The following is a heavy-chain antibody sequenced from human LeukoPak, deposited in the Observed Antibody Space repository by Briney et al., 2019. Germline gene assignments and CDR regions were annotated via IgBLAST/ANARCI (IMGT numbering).Heavy chain of an antibody. V-gene: IGHV3-33*01. J-gene: IGHJ4*02. CDR2: LWYEGINK. CDR1: GFTFSSYG. D-gene: IGHD3-16*02. CDR3: ARDGADYDYVWGSYRRVLYFDY. Sequence: GGSLRLSCAASGFTFSSYGMHWVRQAPGKGREWVAVLWYEGINKYYADSVKGRFTISRDNSKNTLYLQMNSLRAEDTAVYYCARDGADYDYVWGSYRRVLYFDYWGQGTLVTVSS.